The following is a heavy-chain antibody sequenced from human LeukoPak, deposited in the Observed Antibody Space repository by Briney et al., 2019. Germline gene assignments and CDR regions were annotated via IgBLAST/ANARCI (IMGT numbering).Heavy chain of an antibody. D-gene: IGHD4/OR15-4a*01. V-gene: IGHV1-69*05. J-gene: IGHJ6*03. CDR3: ARGANLLDYMDV. CDR1: GYTFTSYG. CDR2: IIPIFGTA. Sequence: ASVKVSCKASGYTFTSYGISWVRQAPGQGLEWMGGIIPIFGTANYAQKFQGRVTITTDESTSTAYMELSSLRSEDTAVYYCARGANLLDYMDVWGKGTTVTVSS.